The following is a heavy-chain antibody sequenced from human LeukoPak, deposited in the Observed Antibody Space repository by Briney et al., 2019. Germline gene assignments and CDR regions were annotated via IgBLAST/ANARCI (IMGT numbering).Heavy chain of an antibody. CDR2: INHSGST. CDR1: GGSISGYY. Sequence: ASETLSLTCTVSGGSISGYYWSWIRQPPGKGLEWIGEINHSGSTNYNPSLKSRVTISVDTSKNQFSLKLSSVTAADTAVYYCARAYSSSWYVRGERFDYWGQGTLVTVSS. CDR3: ARAYSSSWYVRGERFDY. J-gene: IGHJ4*02. D-gene: IGHD6-13*01. V-gene: IGHV4-34*01.